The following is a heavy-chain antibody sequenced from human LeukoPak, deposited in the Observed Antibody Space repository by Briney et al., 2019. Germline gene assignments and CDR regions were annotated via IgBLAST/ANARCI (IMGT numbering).Heavy chain of an antibody. CDR1: GFTFSSYW. CDR3: ARDPLFQEQLPRGFAPYYYYYMDV. V-gene: IGHV3-7*01. Sequence: GGSLRLSCAASGFTFSSYWMSWVRQAPGKGLEWVANIKQDGSEKYYVDSVKGRFTISRDNAKNSLYLQMNSLRAEDTAVHYCARDPLFQEQLPRGFAPYYYYYMDVWGKGTTVTVSS. J-gene: IGHJ6*03. D-gene: IGHD6-6*01. CDR2: IKQDGSEK.